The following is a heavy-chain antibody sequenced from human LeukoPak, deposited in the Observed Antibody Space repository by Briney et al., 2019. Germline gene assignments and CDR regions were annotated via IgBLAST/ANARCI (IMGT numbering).Heavy chain of an antibody. J-gene: IGHJ3*02. V-gene: IGHV4-39*07. CDR1: GGSISSSSYY. CDR2: IYYSGST. Sequence: SETLSLTCTVSGGSISSSSYYWGWIRQPPGKGLEWIGSIYYSGSTYYNPSLKSRVTISVDTSKNQFSLKLSSVTAAGTAVYYCARAWGDYDSSDMDAFDIWGQGTMVTVSS. D-gene: IGHD3-22*01. CDR3: ARAWGDYDSSDMDAFDI.